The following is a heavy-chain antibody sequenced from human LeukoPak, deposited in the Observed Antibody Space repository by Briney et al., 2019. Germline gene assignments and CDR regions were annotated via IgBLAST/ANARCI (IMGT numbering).Heavy chain of an antibody. CDR1: GFTLSSYA. V-gene: IGHV3-23*01. CDR2: ISSSGGDT. CDR3: ATSGGLRAFY. Sequence: PGGSLRLSCAASGFTLSSYAMSWVRQAPGKGLEWVSAISSSGGDTYYADSVKGRFTISRDNSKNTLYLQMNSLRAEDTAVYYCATSGGLRAFYWGQGTLVTVSS. J-gene: IGHJ4*02.